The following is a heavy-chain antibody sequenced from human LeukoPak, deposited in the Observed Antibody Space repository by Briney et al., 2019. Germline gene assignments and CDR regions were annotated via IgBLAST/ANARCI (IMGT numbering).Heavy chain of an antibody. Sequence: NPGGSLRLSCAASGFTFSSYSMNWVRQAPGKGLEWVSSISSSSSYIYYAASVKGRFTISRDNAKNSLYLQMNSLRAEDTAVYYCARDLGDSSGYPDYWGQGTLVTVSS. CDR3: ARDLGDSSGYPDY. J-gene: IGHJ4*02. CDR2: ISSSSSYI. V-gene: IGHV3-21*01. CDR1: GFTFSSYS. D-gene: IGHD3-22*01.